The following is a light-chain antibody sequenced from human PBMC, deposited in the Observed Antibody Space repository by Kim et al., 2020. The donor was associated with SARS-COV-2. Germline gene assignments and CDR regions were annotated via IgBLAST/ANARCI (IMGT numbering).Light chain of an antibody. CDR3: NSRDSSATRLV. J-gene: IGLJ3*02. Sequence: SSELTQDPAVSVALGQTVTITCQGDSLRTYSANWFQQKPGQAPLLVIYGKNNRPSGTPDRSPGSTPGNTGPLTTTGAQAEDVAANHCNSRDSSATRLVF. V-gene: IGLV3-19*01. CDR2: GKN. CDR1: SLRTYS.